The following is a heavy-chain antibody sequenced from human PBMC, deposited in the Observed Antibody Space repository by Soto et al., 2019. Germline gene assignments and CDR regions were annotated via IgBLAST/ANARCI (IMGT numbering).Heavy chain of an antibody. CDR3: ARADPDASVGY. J-gene: IGHJ4*02. CDR1: GASMSSHY. Sequence: QVQLQESGPGLVRPSETLSLSCTVSGASMSSHYWTWLRQSPGKGLEWIGYISYSGSTYYNPSHKSRVTISAATSRNQFSLKLSALISADTAVYYCARADPDASVGYWGQGTLVTVSS. CDR2: ISYSGST. D-gene: IGHD3-16*01. V-gene: IGHV4-59*11.